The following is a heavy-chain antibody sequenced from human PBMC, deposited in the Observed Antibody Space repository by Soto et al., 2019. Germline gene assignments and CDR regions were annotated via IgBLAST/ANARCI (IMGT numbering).Heavy chain of an antibody. CDR1: GFTFSSYS. CDR2: ISSSSSTI. J-gene: IGHJ5*02. D-gene: IGHD6-13*01. V-gene: IGHV3-48*01. Sequence: GSLRLSCAASGFTFSSYSMNWVRQAPGKGLEWVSYISSSSSTIYYADSVKGRFTISRDNAKNSLYLQMNSLRAEDAAVYYCARGVGYSRRYWFDPWGQGTLVTVSS. CDR3: ARGVGYSRRYWFDP.